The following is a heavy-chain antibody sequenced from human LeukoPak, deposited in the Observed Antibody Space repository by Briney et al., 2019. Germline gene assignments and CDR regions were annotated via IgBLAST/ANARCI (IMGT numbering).Heavy chain of an antibody. D-gene: IGHD2-2*01. Sequence: SVKVSCKASGGTFSSYTISGVRQAPGQGLGWMGRIIPILGIANYAQKFQGRVTITADKSTSTAYMELSSLRSEDTAVYYCAIVVVPANMDVWGKGTTVTVSS. J-gene: IGHJ6*03. CDR2: IIPILGIA. CDR1: GGTFSSYT. V-gene: IGHV1-69*02. CDR3: AIVVVPANMDV.